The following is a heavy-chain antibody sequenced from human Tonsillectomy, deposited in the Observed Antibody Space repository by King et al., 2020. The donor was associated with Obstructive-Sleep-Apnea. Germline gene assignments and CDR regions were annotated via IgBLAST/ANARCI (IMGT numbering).Heavy chain of an antibody. CDR3: SVLGVANTFDV. CDR2: ISYDGNNK. D-gene: IGHD3-10*02. Sequence: VQLVESGGGVVQPGRSLRLSCVASGFTFSSHGIHWVRQAPGKGLEWVAAISYDGNNKNYVDSVKGRFTISRDNSKNTLYLQMTSLRAEDTALYYCSVLGVANTFDVWGQGTMVTVSS. V-gene: IGHV3-30*03. CDR1: GFTFSSHG. J-gene: IGHJ3*01.